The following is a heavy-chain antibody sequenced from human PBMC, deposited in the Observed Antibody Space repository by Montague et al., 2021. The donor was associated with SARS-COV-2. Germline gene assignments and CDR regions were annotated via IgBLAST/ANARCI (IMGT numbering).Heavy chain of an antibody. Sequence: SETLSLTCAVYGGSFSGYYWSWIRRPPGKGLEWIGEINHSGSTNYNPSLKSRVTISVDTSKNQFSLKLSSVTAADTAVYHCARRNYYGSGSYYNSGFDPWGQGTLVIVSS. D-gene: IGHD3-10*01. J-gene: IGHJ5*02. V-gene: IGHV4-34*01. CDR2: INHSGST. CDR3: ARRNYYGSGSYYNSGFDP. CDR1: GGSFSGYY.